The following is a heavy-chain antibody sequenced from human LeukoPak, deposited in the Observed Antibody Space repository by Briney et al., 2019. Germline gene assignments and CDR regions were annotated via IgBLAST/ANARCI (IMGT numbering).Heavy chain of an antibody. Sequence: GASVKVSCKASGYTFTSYAMHWVRQAPGQRLEWMGWINAGNGNTKYSQKFQGRVTITRDTSASTAYMELSSLRSEDTAVYYCARGPWIAVAGLLGYWGQGTLVTVSS. CDR2: INAGNGNT. J-gene: IGHJ4*02. CDR1: GYTFTSYA. V-gene: IGHV1-3*01. D-gene: IGHD6-19*01. CDR3: ARGPWIAVAGLLGY.